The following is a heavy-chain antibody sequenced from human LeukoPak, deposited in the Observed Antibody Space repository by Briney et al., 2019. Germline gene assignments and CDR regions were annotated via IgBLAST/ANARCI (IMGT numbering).Heavy chain of an antibody. CDR3: ARLSVIRGVISDN. J-gene: IGHJ4*02. CDR2: ISSDGSST. D-gene: IGHD3-10*01. CDR1: GFTFSSYW. Sequence: GGSLRLSCAASGFTFSSYWMHWVRQAPGNGLVWVSRISSDGSSTNYADSVKGRFTISRDNAKSTLYLDMNSLRAEDTAVYYCARLSVIRGVISDNWGQGTLVTVSS. V-gene: IGHV3-74*01.